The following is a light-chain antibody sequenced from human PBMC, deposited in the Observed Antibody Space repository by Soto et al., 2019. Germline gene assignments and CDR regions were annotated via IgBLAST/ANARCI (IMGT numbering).Light chain of an antibody. V-gene: IGLV4-69*01. J-gene: IGLJ3*02. CDR3: QTWGIGMQV. Sequence: QPVLTQSPSASASLGASVKLTRTLSSGHSSYTIAWHQQQPEKGPRYLMKLNSDGSHNKGDGIPDRFSGSSSGAERYLTISSLQSEDEADYYCQTWGIGMQVFGGGTKLTVL. CDR2: LNSDGSH. CDR1: SGHSSYT.